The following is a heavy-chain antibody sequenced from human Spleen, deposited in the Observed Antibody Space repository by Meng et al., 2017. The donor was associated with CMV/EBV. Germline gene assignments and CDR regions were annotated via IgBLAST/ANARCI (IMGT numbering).Heavy chain of an antibody. CDR3: ARGSGYCGSSSCSFFAY. D-gene: IGHD2-2*01. Sequence: YTFTDYYIHWVRQAPGQGLEWMGWINPDSGGTIYAQKFQGRVTMTGDTSIYTAYMELSRLRSDDTAMYYCARGSGYCGSSSCSFFAYWGQGALVTVSS. CDR1: YTFTDYY. CDR2: INPDSGGT. J-gene: IGHJ4*02. V-gene: IGHV1-2*02.